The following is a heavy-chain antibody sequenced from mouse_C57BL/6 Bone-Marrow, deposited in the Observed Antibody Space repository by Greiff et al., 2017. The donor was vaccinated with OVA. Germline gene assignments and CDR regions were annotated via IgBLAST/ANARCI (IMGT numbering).Heavy chain of an antibody. Sequence: QVHVKQSGAELARPGASVKLSCKASGYTFTSYGISWVTQRTGQGLEWIGEIYPRSGNPYYNAKFKGKATLTADKSSSTAYMALRSLTSEDSAVYFCARKKCTGRFDYWGQGTTLTVSS. V-gene: IGHV1-81*01. CDR1: GYTFTSYG. J-gene: IGHJ2*01. CDR2: IYPRSGNP. CDR3: ARKKCTGRFDY. D-gene: IGHD1-1*01.